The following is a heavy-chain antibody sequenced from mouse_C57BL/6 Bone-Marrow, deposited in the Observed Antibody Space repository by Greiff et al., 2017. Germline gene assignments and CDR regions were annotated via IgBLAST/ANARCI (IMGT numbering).Heavy chain of an antibody. V-gene: IGHV6-3*01. CDR1: GFTFSNYW. CDR3: RGGDCEFAY. CDR2: IRLKSDNYAT. J-gene: IGHJ3*01. D-gene: IGHD2-4*01. Sequence: DVHLVESGGGLVQPGGSMKLSCVASGFTFSNYWMNWVRQSPEKGLEWVAQIRLKSDNYATHYAESVKGRFTISRDDSKSSVYLQMNNLRAEDTGIYFCRGGDCEFAYWGKGTLVTVSA.